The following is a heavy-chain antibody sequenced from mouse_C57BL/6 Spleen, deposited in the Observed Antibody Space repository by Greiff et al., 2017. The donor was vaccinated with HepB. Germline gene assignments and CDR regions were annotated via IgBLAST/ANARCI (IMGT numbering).Heavy chain of an antibody. V-gene: IGHV5-9-1*02. CDR2: ISSGGDYI. CDR1: GFTFSSYA. Sequence: EVMLVESGEGLVKPGGSLKLSCAASGFTFSSYAMSWVRQTPEKRLEWVAYISSGGDYIYYADTVKGRFTISRDNARNTLYLQMSSLKSEVTAMYYCTKEGPLYYDYDGGFAYWGQGTLVTVSA. CDR3: TKEGPLYYDYDGGFAY. D-gene: IGHD2-4*01. J-gene: IGHJ3*01.